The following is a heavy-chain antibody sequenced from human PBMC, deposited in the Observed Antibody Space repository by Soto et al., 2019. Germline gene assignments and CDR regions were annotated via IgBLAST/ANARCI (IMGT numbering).Heavy chain of an antibody. D-gene: IGHD3-10*01. CDR3: ARSPVLLWFGGHFDY. CDR2: ISSNGGST. V-gene: IGHV3-64*01. J-gene: IGHJ4*02. Sequence: GGSLRLSCAASGFPFSSYAMHWVRQAPGKGLEYVSAISSNGGSTYYANSVKGRFTISRDNSKNMLYLQMGSLRAEDMAVYYCARSPVLLWFGGHFDYWGQGTLVTVSS. CDR1: GFPFSSYA.